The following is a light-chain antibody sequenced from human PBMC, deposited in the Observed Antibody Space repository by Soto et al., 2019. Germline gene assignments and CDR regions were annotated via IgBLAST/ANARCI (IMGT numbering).Light chain of an antibody. CDR3: QQYSSSPPLT. CDR2: GAS. J-gene: IGKJ4*01. V-gene: IGKV3-20*01. Sequence: EIELTQSPGTLSLSPGERATLSCRASQSVSSTYFAWYQQKPGQSPRLLIYGASSRATGIPDRFSGSGSGTDFTLTISRLEPEDFAVYYCQQYSSSPPLTFGGGTKVDIK. CDR1: QSVSSTY.